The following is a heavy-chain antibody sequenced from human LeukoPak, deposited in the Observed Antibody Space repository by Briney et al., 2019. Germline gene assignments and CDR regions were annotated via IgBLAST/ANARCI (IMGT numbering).Heavy chain of an antibody. Sequence: GGSLRLSCAASGFTFSSYAMSWVRQAPGKGLEWVSAISGSGGSTYYADSEKGRFTISRDNSKNTLYLQMNSLRAEDTAVYYCAKALQTIVATTVSHWGQGTMVTVSS. CDR1: GFTFSSYA. V-gene: IGHV3-23*01. CDR2: ISGSGGST. D-gene: IGHD5-12*01. J-gene: IGHJ3*01. CDR3: AKALQTIVATTVSH.